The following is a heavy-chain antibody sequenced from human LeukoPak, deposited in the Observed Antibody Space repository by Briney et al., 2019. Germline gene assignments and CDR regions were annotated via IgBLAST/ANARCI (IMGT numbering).Heavy chain of an antibody. J-gene: IGHJ4*02. Sequence: PGGSLRLSCRASASGEDFSSQSMNWVRQAPGKGLEWISYIHSSGNYIFDAASVKGRFTVSRDNARNSLYLQMNSLRVEDTAMYYCAREWNSRATFDYWGQGTLVTVSS. V-gene: IGHV3-21*05. CDR2: IHSSGNYI. D-gene: IGHD1-1*01. CDR1: GEDFSSQS. CDR3: AREWNSRATFDY.